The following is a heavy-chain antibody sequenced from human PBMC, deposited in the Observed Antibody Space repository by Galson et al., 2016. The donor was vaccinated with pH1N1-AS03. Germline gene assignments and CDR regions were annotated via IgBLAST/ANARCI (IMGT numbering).Heavy chain of an antibody. Sequence: SVKVSCKASGGTFSSFAISWVRQAPGQGPEWMGGIIPIFGTPNYAQKFQGRVTITADKSTFTAYMELSSLRSEDTAVYYCARPRGWSGHDAFDIWGQGTMVTVSS. J-gene: IGHJ3*02. CDR3: ARPRGWSGHDAFDI. D-gene: IGHD3-3*01. V-gene: IGHV1-69*06. CDR1: GGTFSSFA. CDR2: IIPIFGTP.